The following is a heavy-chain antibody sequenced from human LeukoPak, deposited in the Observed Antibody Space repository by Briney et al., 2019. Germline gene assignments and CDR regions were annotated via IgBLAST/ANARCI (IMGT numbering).Heavy chain of an antibody. CDR1: GFTFSGYG. CDR2: MAYDGSRK. CDR3: TRYDSSRFDP. D-gene: IGHD3-3*01. V-gene: IGHV3-30*03. Sequence: PGGSLRLSCAASGFTFSGYGMHWVRQAPGKGLEWVTGMAYDGSRKHYADSVRGRFTISRDNSRNTMDLQMNSLRVEGTAVYHCTRYDSSRFDPWGQGTLVIVSS. J-gene: IGHJ5*02.